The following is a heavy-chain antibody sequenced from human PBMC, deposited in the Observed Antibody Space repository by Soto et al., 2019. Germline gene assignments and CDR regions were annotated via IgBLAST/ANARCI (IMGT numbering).Heavy chain of an antibody. CDR2: INTDGGSS. V-gene: IGHV3-74*03. Sequence: GGSLRLSXAASGFTFSGHWMHWVRQVPGKGLEWVSRINTDGGSSAYADSVKGRFTISRDNAKNTLYLQMNGLRAEDTAVYYCAREAGYCSRTSCYRRAFDTWGQGTTVTVSS. CDR1: GFTFSGHW. D-gene: IGHD2-2*01. J-gene: IGHJ3*02. CDR3: AREAGYCSRTSCYRRAFDT.